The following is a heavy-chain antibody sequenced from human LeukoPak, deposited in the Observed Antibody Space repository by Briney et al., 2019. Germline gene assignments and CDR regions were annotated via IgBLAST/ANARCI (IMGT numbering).Heavy chain of an antibody. J-gene: IGHJ6*02. D-gene: IGHD3-3*01. CDR1: GGSISSYY. CDR2: IYTSGST. V-gene: IGHV4-4*07. CDR3: ARDEFTIFGVVTHYGMDV. Sequence: PSETLSLTCTASGGSISSYYWSWIRQPAGKGLEWIGRIYTSGSTNYNPSLKSRVTMSVDTSKNQFSLKLSSVTAADTAVYYCARDEFTIFGVVTHYGMDVWGQGTTVTVSS.